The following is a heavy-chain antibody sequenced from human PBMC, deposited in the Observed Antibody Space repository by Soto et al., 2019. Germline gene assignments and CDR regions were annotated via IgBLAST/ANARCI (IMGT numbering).Heavy chain of an antibody. D-gene: IGHD3-3*01. CDR2: IYYSGST. CDR1: GGSISSYY. J-gene: IGHJ4*02. Sequence: PSETLSLTCTVSGGSISSYYWSWIRQPPGKGLEWIGYIYYSGSTNYNPSLKSRVTISVDTSKNQFSLKLSSVTAADTAVYYCARGTTIFGVVFDYWGQGTLVTVSS. CDR3: ARGTTIFGVVFDY. V-gene: IGHV4-59*01.